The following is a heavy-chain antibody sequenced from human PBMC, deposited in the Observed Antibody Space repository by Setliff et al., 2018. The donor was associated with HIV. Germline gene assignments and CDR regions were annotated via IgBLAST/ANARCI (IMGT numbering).Heavy chain of an antibody. D-gene: IGHD1-26*01. Sequence: SVKVSCKASGDTFSNNAINWVRQAPGHGLEWMGKIIPLLDRTHYVQKFQGRVTFSADESTTTAYMELRSLKYDDSAIYYCAKDKGEHYYDYWGPGTLVTVSS. V-gene: IGHV1-69*11. CDR3: AKDKGEHYYDY. CDR2: IIPLLDRT. CDR1: GDTFSNNA. J-gene: IGHJ4*02.